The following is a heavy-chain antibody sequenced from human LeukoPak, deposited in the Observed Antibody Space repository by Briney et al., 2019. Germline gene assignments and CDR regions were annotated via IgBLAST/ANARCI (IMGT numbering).Heavy chain of an antibody. V-gene: IGHV3-73*01. Sequence: GGSLKLSCAASGFIFSGSAIHWVRQPSGKGLEWVGRIRGKSNSYATEYAASVKGRFTISRDDSKNTAYLQMNSLKSEDTAVYYCTKPFDIWGQGTMVTVSS. CDR2: IRGKSNSYAT. CDR3: TKPFDI. CDR1: GFIFSGSA. J-gene: IGHJ3*02.